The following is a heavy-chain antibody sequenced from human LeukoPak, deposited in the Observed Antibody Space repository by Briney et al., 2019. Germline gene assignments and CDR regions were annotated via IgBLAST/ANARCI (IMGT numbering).Heavy chain of an antibody. CDR1: GFTFSSYE. Sequence: GGSLRLSCAASGFTFSSYEMNWVRQAPGKGLEWVSYISSSSSYIYYADSVKGRFTISRDNAKNSLYLQMNSLRAEDTAVYYCARIYYYGSGSYLRIYYYYYMDVWGKGTTVTISS. CDR2: ISSSSSYI. V-gene: IGHV3-21*05. J-gene: IGHJ6*03. D-gene: IGHD3-10*01. CDR3: ARIYYYGSGSYLRIYYYYYMDV.